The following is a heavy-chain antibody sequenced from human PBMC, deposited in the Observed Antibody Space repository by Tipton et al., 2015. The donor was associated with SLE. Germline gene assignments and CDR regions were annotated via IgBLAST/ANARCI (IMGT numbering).Heavy chain of an antibody. Sequence: SLRLSCAASGFIFSSYTMNWVRQAPGKGLEWVSSISSSSTYIYYADSVKGRFTISRDNAKNSLYLQMNSLRAEDTAVYYCARGSYSGYDLDYWGQGTLVTVSS. CDR2: ISSSSTYI. V-gene: IGHV3-21*03. D-gene: IGHD5-12*01. J-gene: IGHJ4*02. CDR1: GFIFSSYT. CDR3: ARGSYSGYDLDY.